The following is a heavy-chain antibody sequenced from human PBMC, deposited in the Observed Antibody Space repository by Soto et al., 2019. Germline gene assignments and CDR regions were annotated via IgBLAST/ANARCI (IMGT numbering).Heavy chain of an antibody. CDR2: ISAYNDDT. D-gene: IGHD5-18*01. CDR3: ARVDTAMVTNDY. CDR1: GYTFKSYG. J-gene: IGHJ4*02. V-gene: IGHV1-18*01. Sequence: ASVKVSCKASGYTFKSYGISWVRQAPGQGLEWMGWISAYNDDTNSAPKFQGRVTITRDTSASTAYMELSSLRSEDTAVYYCARVDTAMVTNDYWGQGTLVTVSS.